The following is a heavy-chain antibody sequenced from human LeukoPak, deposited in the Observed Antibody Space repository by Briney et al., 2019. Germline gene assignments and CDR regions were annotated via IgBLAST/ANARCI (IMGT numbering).Heavy chain of an antibody. CDR3: ARDGSGIGNYFDY. J-gene: IGHJ4*02. V-gene: IGHV3-48*04. Sequence: GGSLRLSCAASGFTFSSYSMNWVRQAPGKGLEWVSYISSSGSTIYYADSVKGRFTISRDNAKNSLYLQMNSLRAEDTAVYYCARDGSGIGNYFDYWGQGTLVTVSS. CDR1: GFTFSSYS. CDR2: ISSSGSTI. D-gene: IGHD3-10*01.